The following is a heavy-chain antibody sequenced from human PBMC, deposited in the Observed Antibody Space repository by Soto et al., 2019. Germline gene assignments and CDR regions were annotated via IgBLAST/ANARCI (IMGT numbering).Heavy chain of an antibody. CDR1: GFPFAPST. Sequence: EVQLLQSGGGLVQPGGSLTLSCGVSGFPFAPSTMSWVRQAPGKGLEWVSTISVSVGSTYSADSVQGRFTVSSDISDNTLFLRMTSLTADDTAVYFCAKRDVPHSTSSAYFYDHWGRGVLVTVSS. J-gene: IGHJ4*02. CDR2: ISVSVGST. CDR3: AKRDVPHSTSSAYFYDH. V-gene: IGHV3-23*01. D-gene: IGHD2-21*02.